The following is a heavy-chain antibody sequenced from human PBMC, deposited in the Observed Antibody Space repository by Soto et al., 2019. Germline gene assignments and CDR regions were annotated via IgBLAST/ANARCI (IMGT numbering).Heavy chain of an antibody. J-gene: IGHJ4*02. Sequence: QVQLVESGGGVVQPGRSLRLSCAASGFTFSSYAMHWVRQAPGKGLEWVAVISDDGSNKSFADSVKGRFTISRDNSKNPLYLQMNSLRAEDTAVYYCVREGQLVHEFEYWGKGTLVTVSS. CDR2: ISDDGSNK. CDR1: GFTFSSYA. V-gene: IGHV3-30-3*01. CDR3: VREGQLVHEFEY. D-gene: IGHD6-13*01.